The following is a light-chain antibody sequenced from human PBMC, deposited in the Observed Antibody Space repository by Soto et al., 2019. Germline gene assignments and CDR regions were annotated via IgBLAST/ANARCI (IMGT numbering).Light chain of an antibody. CDR3: QQFAMTPLT. Sequence: EIVLRQSPGTLSLSPGERATLSCRASHSITSTYLAWYQHKPGQAPRLLIYGASSRATGIPDRFSGSGSGTDFTLTISRLEPEDFAVYYCQQFAMTPLTFGPGTKVEIK. CDR1: HSITSTY. CDR2: GAS. V-gene: IGKV3-20*01. J-gene: IGKJ3*01.